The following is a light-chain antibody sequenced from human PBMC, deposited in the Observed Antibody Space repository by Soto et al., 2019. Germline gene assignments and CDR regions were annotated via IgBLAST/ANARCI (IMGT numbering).Light chain of an antibody. CDR3: QKYNTAPLT. J-gene: IGKJ1*01. CDR2: AAS. CDR1: QDISTY. Sequence: RMTQATSSLSSSVGDRVTIACRASQDISTYLAWYQQKPGKVPKLLIYAASTLLSGVPSRFSGSGSGTDFTLTISSLQPEDVATYYCQKYNTAPLTFG. V-gene: IGKV1-27*01.